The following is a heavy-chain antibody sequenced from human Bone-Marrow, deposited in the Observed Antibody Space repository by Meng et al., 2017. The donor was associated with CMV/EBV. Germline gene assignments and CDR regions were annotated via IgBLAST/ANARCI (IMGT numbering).Heavy chain of an antibody. D-gene: IGHD6-13*01. Sequence: GSLRLSCTVSGGSISSYYWSWIRQPPGKGLEWIGYIYYSGSTNYKPSLKSRVTISVDTSKNQFSLKLSSVTAADTAVYYCAREVGGASSWIPKHYYYYGMAVWGQGTTVTGSS. J-gene: IGHJ6*01. CDR2: IYYSGST. V-gene: IGHV4-59*12. CDR1: GGSISSYY. CDR3: AREVGGASSWIPKHYYYYGMAV.